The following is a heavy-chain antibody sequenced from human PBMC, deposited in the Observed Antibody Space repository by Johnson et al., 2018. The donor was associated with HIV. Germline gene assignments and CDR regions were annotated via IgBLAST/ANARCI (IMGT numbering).Heavy chain of an antibody. J-gene: IGHJ3*02. D-gene: IGHD1-26*01. Sequence: VQLVESGGGVVQPGGSLRLSCAASGFTFDDYGMSWVRQAPGKGLEWVSGINWNGGSTGYADSVKGRVPISRDNAKNSLHLQMHSLSAEDTALYYCARGAQWELLIDAFDIWGQGTMVTVSS. CDR1: GFTFDDYG. V-gene: IGHV3-20*04. CDR3: ARGAQWELLIDAFDI. CDR2: INWNGGST.